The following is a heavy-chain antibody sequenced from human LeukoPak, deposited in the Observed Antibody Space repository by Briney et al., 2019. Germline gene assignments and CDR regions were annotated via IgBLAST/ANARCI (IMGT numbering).Heavy chain of an antibody. Sequence: SVKVSCKASGGTFISYAISWVRQAPGQGLEWMGGIIPIFGTANYAQKFQGRVTITTDESTSTAYMELSSLRSEDTAVYYCARVSIGDIVVVPAAQAYYYYYMDVWGKGTTVTVSS. CDR3: ARVSIGDIVVVPAAQAYYYYYMDV. CDR2: IIPIFGTA. CDR1: GGTFISYA. J-gene: IGHJ6*03. V-gene: IGHV1-69*05. D-gene: IGHD2-2*01.